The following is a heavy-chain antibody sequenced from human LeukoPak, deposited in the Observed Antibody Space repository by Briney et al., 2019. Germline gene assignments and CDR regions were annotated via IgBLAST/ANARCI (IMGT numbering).Heavy chain of an antibody. CDR1: GGSISSSSYY. D-gene: IGHD6-19*01. Sequence: SETLSLTCTVSGGSISSSSYYWGWIRQPPGKGLEWIGSIYYSGSTNYNPSLKSRVTISVDTSKNQFSLKLSSVTAADTAVYYCARSRSGWYDYWGQGTLVTVSS. V-gene: IGHV4-39*07. J-gene: IGHJ4*02. CDR3: ARSRSGWYDY. CDR2: IYYSGST.